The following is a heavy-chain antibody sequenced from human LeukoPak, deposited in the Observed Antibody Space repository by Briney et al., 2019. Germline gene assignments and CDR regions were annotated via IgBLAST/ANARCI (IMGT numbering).Heavy chain of an antibody. D-gene: IGHD2-2*01. CDR1: GFTFSSYA. V-gene: IGHV3-23*01. CDR3: AKRRYSSSPNFDY. CDR2: ISGSGGTT. J-gene: IGHJ4*02. Sequence: GGSLRLSCAASGFTFSSYAMSWVRRAPGKGLEWVSAISGSGGTTYYADSVKGRFTISRDNSKNTLYLQMNSLRVEDTAVYYCAKRRYSSSPNFDYWGLGTLVTVSS.